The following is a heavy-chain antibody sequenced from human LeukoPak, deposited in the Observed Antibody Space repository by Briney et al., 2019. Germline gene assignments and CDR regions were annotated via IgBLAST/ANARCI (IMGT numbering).Heavy chain of an antibody. CDR3: AREYSGSYSVFDY. Sequence: SETLSLTCTVSGDSISSSNFYWTWIRQPAGKGLEWIGRIYTGGNTNYNPSLQSRVAISIDTSKNQFSLKLTSVTAADTAVYYCAREYSGSYSVFDYWGQGTLVTVSS. CDR1: GDSISSSNFY. J-gene: IGHJ4*02. CDR2: IYTGGNT. V-gene: IGHV4-61*02. D-gene: IGHD1-26*01.